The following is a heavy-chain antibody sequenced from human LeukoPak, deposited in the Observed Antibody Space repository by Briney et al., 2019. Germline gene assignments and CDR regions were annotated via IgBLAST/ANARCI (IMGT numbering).Heavy chain of an antibody. CDR3: ARGSGGVVLASPGGY. Sequence: RGSLRLSCAASGLTVSSNYMSWVRQAPGKGLEWVSIIYSGGSTYYADSVKGRFTISRDNSKNTLFLQMNSLGAEDTAMYYCARGSGGVVLASPGGYWGQGTLVTVSS. V-gene: IGHV3-66*02. CDR2: IYSGGST. CDR1: GLTVSSNY. J-gene: IGHJ4*02. D-gene: IGHD2-15*01.